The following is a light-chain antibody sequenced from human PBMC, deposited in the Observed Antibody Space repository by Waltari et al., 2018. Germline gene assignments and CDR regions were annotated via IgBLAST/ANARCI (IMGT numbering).Light chain of an antibody. CDR2: AAS. CDR3: QQYGTSVFS. V-gene: IGKV3-20*01. CDR1: QSVGHTY. J-gene: IGKJ3*01. Sequence: ETVLTQSPGSLSLSPGETATLSCRASQSVGHTYLAWYQQRPGQAPRLLIYAASSRATGVPGTVSGSGSGSGSGTNFTLTILILQPEHFAVYYCQQYGTSVFSFGPGTKVDF.